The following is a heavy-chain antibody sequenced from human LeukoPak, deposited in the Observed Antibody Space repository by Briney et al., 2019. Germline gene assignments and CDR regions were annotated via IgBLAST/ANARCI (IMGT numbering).Heavy chain of an antibody. D-gene: IGHD3-22*01. CDR1: GFAFSSYA. CDR3: ASGDSSGYYYAQH. V-gene: IGHV3-23*01. J-gene: IGHJ1*01. Sequence: QTGGSLRLSCAASGFAFSSYAMSWVRQAPGKGLEWVSAISGSGGSTYYADSVKGRFTISRDNSKNTLYLQMNSLRAEDTAVYYCASGDSSGYYYAQHWGQGTLVTVSS. CDR2: ISGSGGST.